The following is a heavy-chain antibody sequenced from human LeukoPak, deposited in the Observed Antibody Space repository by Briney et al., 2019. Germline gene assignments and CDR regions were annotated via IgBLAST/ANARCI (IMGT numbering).Heavy chain of an antibody. D-gene: IGHD1-14*01. J-gene: IGHJ3*02. CDR1: GFTFSSYG. Sequence: GGSLRLSCAASGFTFSSYGMHWVRQAPGKGLEWVAVISYDGSNKYYADSVKGRFTISRDNAKNSLYLQMNSLRAEDTALYYCAKALTGALPKDAFDIWGQGTMVTVSS. CDR3: AKALTGALPKDAFDI. V-gene: IGHV3-30*18. CDR2: ISYDGSNK.